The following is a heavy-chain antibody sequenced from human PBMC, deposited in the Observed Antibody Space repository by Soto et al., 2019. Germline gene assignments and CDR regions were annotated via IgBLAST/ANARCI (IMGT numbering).Heavy chain of an antibody. CDR2: ISSRSDI. CDR3: AREYTAWPLAYGLDV. J-gene: IGHJ6*02. V-gene: IGHV3-21*01. CDR1: GFTFSNYS. Sequence: LRLSCVGSGFTFSNYSINWVRQAPGKGLEWVSSISSRSDIYFADSVKGRFTISRDNAKNSVSMQMNSLRAEDTAVYYCAREYTAWPLAYGLDVWGQGTTVTVSS. D-gene: IGHD2-2*02.